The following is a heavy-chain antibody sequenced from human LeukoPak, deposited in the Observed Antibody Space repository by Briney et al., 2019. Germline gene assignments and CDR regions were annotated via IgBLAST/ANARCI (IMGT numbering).Heavy chain of an antibody. J-gene: IGHJ4*02. CDR2: INQDGSEK. Sequence: GGSLRLSCAVSGFTFRSYWMSWVRQAPGKGLEWVANINQDGSEKYYVDSVKGRFTIFRDNAKNSLYLQMNSRRAEDTAVYYCARDVAYYDFLSGYLFDYWGQGTLVTVSS. D-gene: IGHD3-3*01. CDR3: ARDVAYYDFLSGYLFDY. CDR1: GFTFRSYW. V-gene: IGHV3-7*01.